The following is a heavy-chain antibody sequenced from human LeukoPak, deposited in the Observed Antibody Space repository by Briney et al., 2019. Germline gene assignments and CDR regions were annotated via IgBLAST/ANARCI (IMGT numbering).Heavy chain of an antibody. D-gene: IGHD1-14*01. CDR3: ARDRISINALDM. V-gene: IGHV4-59*11. CDR2: ISHIGST. J-gene: IGHJ3*02. Sequence: PSETLSLTCTVSGASISGHYLTWLRQPPGNGLEWIGYISHIGSTNYNPSLKSRVTISVDTSKNQFSLKLTSVTAADTAVYYCARDRISINALDMWGQGTMVTVSS. CDR1: GASISGHY.